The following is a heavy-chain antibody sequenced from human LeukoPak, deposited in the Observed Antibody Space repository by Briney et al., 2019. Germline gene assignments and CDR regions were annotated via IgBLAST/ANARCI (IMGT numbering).Heavy chain of an antibody. V-gene: IGHV1-18*01. D-gene: IGHD2-2*01. J-gene: IGHJ4*02. Sequence: ASVKVSCKASGYTFTSYGISWVRQAPGQGLEWMGWISAYNGNTNYAQKLQGRVTMTTDTSTSTAYMELRSLRSDDTAVYYCARDGDYCSSTSCYPDYWGQGTLVTVSS. CDR2: ISAYNGNT. CDR1: GYTFTSYG. CDR3: ARDGDYCSSTSCYPDY.